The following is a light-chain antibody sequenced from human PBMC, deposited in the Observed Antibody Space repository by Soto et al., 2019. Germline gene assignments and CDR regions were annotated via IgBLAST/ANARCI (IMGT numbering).Light chain of an antibody. J-gene: IGLJ2*01. Sequence: QSVLTQQPSASGTPGQRVIISCSGSNSNIGINTVNWYQQLPGTAPKLLNYGNNQRPSGVPDRFSGSKSGTSASLAISGLQSEDEADYYCAAWDDSLNGVVFGGGTQLTVL. CDR1: NSNIGINT. CDR2: GNN. CDR3: AAWDDSLNGVV. V-gene: IGLV1-44*01.